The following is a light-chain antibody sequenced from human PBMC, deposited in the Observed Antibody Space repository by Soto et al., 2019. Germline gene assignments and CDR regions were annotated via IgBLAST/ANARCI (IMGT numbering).Light chain of an antibody. Sequence: SYELTQPPSVSVAPGQTARITCGGNNIGGKNVNWYQQKPGQAPVVVVYDDTDRPSGIPDRVSGSNSGNTAALSISRVEAGDEADYYCQVWDSSRDHVVFGGGTQLTVL. V-gene: IGLV3-21*02. CDR2: DDT. CDR3: QVWDSSRDHVV. J-gene: IGLJ2*01. CDR1: NIGGKN.